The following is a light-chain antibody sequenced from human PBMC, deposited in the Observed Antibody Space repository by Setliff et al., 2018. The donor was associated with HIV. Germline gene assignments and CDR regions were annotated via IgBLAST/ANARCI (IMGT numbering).Light chain of an antibody. CDR1: SSDVGRYNY. J-gene: IGLJ1*01. CDR2: DVS. V-gene: IGLV2-14*03. Sequence: QSALTRPASVSGSPGQSITISCTGTSSDVGRYNYVSWYQQHPGKTPKLIIYDVSKWPSGVSNRFSASKSGNTASLTISGLQAEDEADYYCCSYTSISTYVFGTGTKVTVL. CDR3: CSYTSISTYV.